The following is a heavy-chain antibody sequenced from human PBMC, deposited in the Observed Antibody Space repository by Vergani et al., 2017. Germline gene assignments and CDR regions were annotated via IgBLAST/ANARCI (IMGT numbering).Heavy chain of an antibody. V-gene: IGHV4-34*01. CDR3: ARSTTDGFGGGIPY. CDR2: INHSGST. D-gene: IGHD3-16*02. Sequence: QVQLQQWGAGLLKPSETLSLTFAVYGGSFSGYYWSWIRQPPGKGLEWIAEINHSGSTNYNPSLKSRVTISVDTSKNQFSLKLSSVTAADTAVYYGARSTTDGFGGGIPYWGQGTLVTVSS. CDR1: GGSFSGYY. J-gene: IGHJ4*02.